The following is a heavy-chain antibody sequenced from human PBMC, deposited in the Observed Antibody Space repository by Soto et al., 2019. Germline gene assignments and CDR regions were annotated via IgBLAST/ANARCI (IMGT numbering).Heavy chain of an antibody. CDR2: ISWTSGSI. Sequence: EVQLVESGGGLVQPGRSLRLSCAASGFTFDDYAMHWVRQAPGKGLEWVSGISWTSGSIGYADSVKGRFTISRDNAKNSLYLQMNSLRAEDTALYYCAKDDTIRGYSYGDFDYWGQGTLVTVSS. V-gene: IGHV3-9*01. CDR3: AKDDTIRGYSYGDFDY. D-gene: IGHD5-18*01. CDR1: GFTFDDYA. J-gene: IGHJ4*02.